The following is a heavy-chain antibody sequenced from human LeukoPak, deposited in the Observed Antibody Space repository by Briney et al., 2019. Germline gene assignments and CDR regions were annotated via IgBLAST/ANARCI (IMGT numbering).Heavy chain of an antibody. Sequence: PGGSLRLSCAASGFNFSRNGMHWVRQAPGKGLEWVAFIRYDGSKKFYGDSVGGRFTISRDNSKNTLYLQMNSLRDEDTAVYCCARDFDDANGDYYYIPDYWGQGMLVTVSS. CDR2: IRYDGSKK. CDR1: GFNFSRNG. J-gene: IGHJ4*02. V-gene: IGHV3-30*02. D-gene: IGHD2-8*01. CDR3: ARDFDDANGDYYYIPDY.